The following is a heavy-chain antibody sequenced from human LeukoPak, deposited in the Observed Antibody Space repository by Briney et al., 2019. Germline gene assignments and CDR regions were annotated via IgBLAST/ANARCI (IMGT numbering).Heavy chain of an antibody. J-gene: IGHJ2*01. CDR1: AGSFSGYY. CDR2: INHSGST. D-gene: IGHD6-19*01. CDR3: ARGEEQWLEWYFDL. Sequence: PSETLSLTCALYAGSFSGYYWSWIRPPPGKGREWIGEINHSGSTNYIPSLKSRVTISVDTSKNQFSLKLSSVTAADTAVYHCARGEEQWLEWYFDLWGRGTLVTVSS. V-gene: IGHV4-34*01.